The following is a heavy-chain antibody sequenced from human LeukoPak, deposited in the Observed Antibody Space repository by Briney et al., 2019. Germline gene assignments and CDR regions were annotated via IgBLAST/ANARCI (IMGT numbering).Heavy chain of an antibody. J-gene: IGHJ5*02. D-gene: IGHD3-3*01. CDR2: IYYSGST. CDR3: ARSFTIFGVVGNWFDP. Sequence: SQTLSLTCTVSGGSISSGGYYWSWIRQHPGKGLESIGYIYYSGSTYYNPSLKSRVTISVDTSKNQFSLKLSSVTAADTAVYYCARSFTIFGVVGNWFDPWGQGTLVTVSS. CDR1: GGSISSGGYY. V-gene: IGHV4-31*03.